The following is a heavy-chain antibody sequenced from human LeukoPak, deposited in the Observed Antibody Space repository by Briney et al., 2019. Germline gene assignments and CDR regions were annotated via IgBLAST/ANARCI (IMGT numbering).Heavy chain of an antibody. CDR2: ISGSGGST. Sequence: GGSLRLSCAASGFTFSSYAMSWVRQAPGKGLEWVSAISGSGGSTYYADSVKGRFTISRDNSTNTLYLQMNSLRAEDTAVYYFAKGGNYYGSVFDPLGQGTLVTVSS. J-gene: IGHJ5*02. D-gene: IGHD3-10*01. V-gene: IGHV3-23*01. CDR3: AKGGNYYGSVFDP. CDR1: GFTFSSYA.